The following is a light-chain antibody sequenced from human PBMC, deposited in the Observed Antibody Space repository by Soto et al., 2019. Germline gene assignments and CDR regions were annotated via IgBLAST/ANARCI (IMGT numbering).Light chain of an antibody. Sequence: QFVLTQPPSVSGAPGQRDTISCTGNNSNIGAPYDVHWFQQLPGTAPKLLIYANNNRPSGVPDRFSGSKSGTSASLAITGLQAEDEADYYCQSYDSSLSAWIFGGGTKVTVL. CDR2: ANN. CDR3: QSYDSSLSAWI. CDR1: NSNIGAPYD. V-gene: IGLV1-40*01. J-gene: IGLJ2*01.